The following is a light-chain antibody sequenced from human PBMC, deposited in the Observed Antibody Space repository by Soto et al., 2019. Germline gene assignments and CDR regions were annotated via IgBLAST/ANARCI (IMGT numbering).Light chain of an antibody. V-gene: IGLV2-14*01. CDR2: DVN. J-gene: IGLJ2*01. CDR1: FSDVGGYDF. Sequence: QSALTQPASVSGSPGQSIAISCTGTFSDVGGYDFVAWYQQHPGKAPKVIIYDVNNRPSGVSNRFFGSKSGNTASLTISGLQTEDEAYYYCGSYSTSGSVVFGGGTKLTVL. CDR3: GSYSTSGSVV.